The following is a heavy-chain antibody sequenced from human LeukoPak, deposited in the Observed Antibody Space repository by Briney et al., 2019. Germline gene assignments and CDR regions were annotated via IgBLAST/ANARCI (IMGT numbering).Heavy chain of an antibody. CDR1: GFTFSSYS. J-gene: IGHJ4*02. CDR3: AKGHGSGWYVDY. CDR2: ISYDGSNK. V-gene: IGHV3-30*18. D-gene: IGHD6-19*01. Sequence: GGSLRLSCAASGFTFSSYSMNWVRQAPGKGLEGVAVISYDGSNKYYADSVKGRFTISRDNSKNTLYLQMNSLRAEDTAVYYCAKGHGSGWYVDYWGQGTLVTVSS.